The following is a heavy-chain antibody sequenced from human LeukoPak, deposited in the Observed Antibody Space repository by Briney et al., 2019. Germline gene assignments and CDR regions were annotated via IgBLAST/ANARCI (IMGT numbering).Heavy chain of an antibody. D-gene: IGHD2-2*01. Sequence: ASVKVSCKVSGYTLTELSMHWVRQAPGKGLEWMGGFDPEDGETIYAQKFQGRVTMTEDTSTDTAYMELSSLRSEYTAVYYCATGASGEIVVVPAATAFDSWGQGTMVTVSS. V-gene: IGHV1-24*01. CDR3: ATGASGEIVVVPAATAFDS. CDR1: GYTLTELS. CDR2: FDPEDGET. J-gene: IGHJ3*02.